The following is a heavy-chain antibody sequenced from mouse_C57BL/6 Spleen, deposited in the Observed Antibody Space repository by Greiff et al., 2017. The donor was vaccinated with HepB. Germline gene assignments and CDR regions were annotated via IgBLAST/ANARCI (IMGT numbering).Heavy chain of an antibody. J-gene: IGHJ4*01. CDR3: ERTGSVYAMDD. CDR2: IYPGDGDT. CDR1: GYAFSSSW. V-gene: IGHV1-82*01. Sequence: QVQLQQSGPELVKPGASVKISCKASGYAFSSSWMNWVKQRPGKGLEWIGRIYPGDGDTNYNGKFKGKATLTADKSSSTAYMQLSSLTSEDSAVDGCERTGSVYAMDDGGKGKAGTVSS.